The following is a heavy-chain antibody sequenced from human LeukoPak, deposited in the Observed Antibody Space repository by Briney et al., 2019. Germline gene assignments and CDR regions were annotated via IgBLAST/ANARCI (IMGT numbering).Heavy chain of an antibody. V-gene: IGHV3-30-3*01. CDR2: ISYDGSNK. D-gene: IGHD3-3*01. Sequence: GGSLRLSCAASGFTFSSYWMSWVRQAPGKGLEWVAVISYDGSNKYYADSVKGRFTISRDNSKNTLYLQMNSLRAEDTAVYYCARDYYDFWSGYYYHGMDVWGQGTTVTVSS. J-gene: IGHJ6*02. CDR1: GFTFSSYW. CDR3: ARDYYDFWSGYYYHGMDV.